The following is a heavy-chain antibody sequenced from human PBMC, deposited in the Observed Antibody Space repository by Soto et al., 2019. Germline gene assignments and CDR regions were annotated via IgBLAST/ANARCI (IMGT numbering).Heavy chain of an antibody. Sequence: GVSLRLSCAASGFTFSSYAMSWVRQAPGKGLEWVSAISGSGGSTYYADSVKGRFTISRDNSKNTLYLQMNSLRAEDTAVYYYATGPTGVYYYFDYWGQGTLVTVSS. D-gene: IGHD4-17*01. CDR1: GFTFSSYA. CDR2: ISGSGGST. CDR3: ATGPTGVYYYFDY. J-gene: IGHJ4*02. V-gene: IGHV3-23*01.